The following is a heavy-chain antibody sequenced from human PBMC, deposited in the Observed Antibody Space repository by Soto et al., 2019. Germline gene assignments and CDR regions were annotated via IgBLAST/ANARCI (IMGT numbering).Heavy chain of an antibody. CDR2: ISYDGSNK. D-gene: IGHD2-15*01. CDR3: AKAWGYCSGGSCYPGDYYYGMDV. CDR1: GFTFSSYG. V-gene: IGHV3-30*18. J-gene: IGHJ6*02. Sequence: QVRLVESGGGVVQPGRSLRLSCAASGFTFSSYGMHWVRQAPGKGLEWVAVISYDGSNKYYADSVKGRFTISRDNSKNTLYLQMNSLRAEDTAVYYCAKAWGYCSGGSCYPGDYYYGMDVWGQGTTVTVSS.